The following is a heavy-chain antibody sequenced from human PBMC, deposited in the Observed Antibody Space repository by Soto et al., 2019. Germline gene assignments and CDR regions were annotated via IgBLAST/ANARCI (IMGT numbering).Heavy chain of an antibody. J-gene: IGHJ4*02. CDR2: IWYDGSNK. Sequence: XXSLRLSFAASGFTFSSYGMDWVPQAPGKGLEWVAVIWYDGSNKYYADSVKGRFTISRDNSKNTLYLQMNSLRAEDTAVYYCARGEHSYILTGYLDYWGQGTLVTVSS. D-gene: IGHD3-9*01. CDR1: GFTFSSYG. CDR3: ARGEHSYILTGYLDY. V-gene: IGHV3-33*01.